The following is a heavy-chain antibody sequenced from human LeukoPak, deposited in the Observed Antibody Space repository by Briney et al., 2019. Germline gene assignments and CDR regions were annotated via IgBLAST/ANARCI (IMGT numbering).Heavy chain of an antibody. V-gene: IGHV3-23*01. CDR1: GFTFSSYA. D-gene: IGHD3-10*02. CDR2: ISGSGSRT. CDR3: AKDPGPLFDGYFDY. Sequence: GGSLRVSCAASGFTFSSYAMNWVRQAPGKGLEWVSGISGSGSRTYYADSVKGRFTISRDNSKNTLYLQMNSLRAEDTAVYHCAKDPGPLFDGYFDYWGQGTLVTVSS. J-gene: IGHJ4*02.